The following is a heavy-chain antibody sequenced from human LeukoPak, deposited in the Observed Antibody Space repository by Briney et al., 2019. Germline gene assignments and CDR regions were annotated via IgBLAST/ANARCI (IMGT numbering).Heavy chain of an antibody. D-gene: IGHD2-21*02. CDR2: INPNSGGT. V-gene: IGHV1-2*02. CDR1: GYTFTGYY. J-gene: IGHJ3*02. Sequence: ASVKVSCKASGYTFTGYYMHWVRQAPGQGLEWMGWINPNSGGTNYAQKFQGRVTMTRDTSISTAYMGLSRLRSDDTAVYYCASLRLAYCGGDCDAFDIWGQGTMVTVSS. CDR3: ASLRLAYCGGDCDAFDI.